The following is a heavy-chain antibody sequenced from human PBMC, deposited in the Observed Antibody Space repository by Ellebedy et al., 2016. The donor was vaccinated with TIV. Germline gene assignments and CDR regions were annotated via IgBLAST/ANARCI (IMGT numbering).Heavy chain of an antibody. CDR2: VYYSGST. CDR1: GGSISTYY. CDR3: ARDTTDYYYGSGSYYKWFDP. J-gene: IGHJ5*02. Sequence: MPGGSLRLSCTVSGGSISTYYWSWIRQPPGKGLEWIGYVYYSGSTNYSPSLKSRVTISVDTSKNQFSLKLSSVTAADTAVYYCARDTTDYYYGSGSYYKWFDPWGQGTLVTVSS. D-gene: IGHD3-10*01. V-gene: IGHV4-59*01.